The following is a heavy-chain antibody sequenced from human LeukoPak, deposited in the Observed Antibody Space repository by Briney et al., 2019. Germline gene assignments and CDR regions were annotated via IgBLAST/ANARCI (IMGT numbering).Heavy chain of an antibody. CDR2: IYYSGST. Sequence: SETLSLTRTVSGGSISSSSYYWGWIRQPPGKGLEWIGSIYYSGSTYYNPTLRRRVTISVDTSTNQCSLRLSSVSAADTAVYYCARYYDFWSGYHDYWGEGTLVTVSS. CDR3: ARYYDFWSGYHDY. D-gene: IGHD3-3*01. V-gene: IGHV4-39*01. J-gene: IGHJ4*02. CDR1: GGSISSSSYY.